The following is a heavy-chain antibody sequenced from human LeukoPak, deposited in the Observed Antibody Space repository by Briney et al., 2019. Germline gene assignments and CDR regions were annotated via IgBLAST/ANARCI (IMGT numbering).Heavy chain of an antibody. Sequence: PGGSLRLTCAASGFTFSSYAMHWVRQAPGKGLEYVSAISSNGGSTYYANSVKGRFTISRDNSKNTLYLQMGSLRAEAMAVYYCARASSGWYPGYAFDIWGQGTMVTVSS. J-gene: IGHJ3*02. CDR1: GFTFSSYA. CDR2: ISSNGGST. CDR3: ARASSGWYPGYAFDI. V-gene: IGHV3-64*01. D-gene: IGHD6-19*01.